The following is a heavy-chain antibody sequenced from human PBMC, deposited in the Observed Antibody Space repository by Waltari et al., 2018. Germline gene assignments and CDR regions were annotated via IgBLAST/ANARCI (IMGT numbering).Heavy chain of an antibody. D-gene: IGHD3-22*01. CDR2: ISGNTSYT. Sequence: VQLVQSESAVKKPGASVKVSCKTSGFTLPSYGFTWVRKAPGQGLEWIGWISGNTSYTKYAQEFRDRVTRTTDTATNTVYMELRTLRSDDTALYYCARNPNPFYYDSPCDLWGQGTELTVSS. CDR1: GFTLPSYG. CDR3: ARNPNPFYYDSPCDL. J-gene: IGHJ3*01. V-gene: IGHV1-18*01.